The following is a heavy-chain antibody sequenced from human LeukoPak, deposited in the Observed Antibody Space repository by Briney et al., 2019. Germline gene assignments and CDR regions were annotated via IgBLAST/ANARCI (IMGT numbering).Heavy chain of an antibody. J-gene: IGHJ4*02. V-gene: IGHV1-2*02. CDR3: AKPRSLWFGEYAY. CDR1: GYTFTGYY. Sequence: ASVKVSCKASGYTFTGYYMHWVRQAPGQGLEWMGWTNPNSGGTNYAQKFQGRVTMTRDTSISTAYMELSRLRSDDTAVYYCAKPRSLWFGEYAYWGQGTLVTVSS. CDR2: TNPNSGGT. D-gene: IGHD3-10*01.